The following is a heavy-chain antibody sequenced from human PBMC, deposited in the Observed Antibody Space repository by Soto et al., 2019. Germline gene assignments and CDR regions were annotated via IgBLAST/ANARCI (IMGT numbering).Heavy chain of an antibody. CDR1: GYTFTSYG. D-gene: IGHD1-1*01. CDR3: ARGRYGDY. CDR2: ISAHNGNT. Sequence: QVRLVQSGAEVKKPGASVKVSCKASGYTFTSYGITWVRQAPGQGLEWMGWISAHNGNTDYTQKLQGRVIVTRDTSTSTAYMELRSLRSDDTAVYYCARGRYGDYWGQGALVTVSS. J-gene: IGHJ4*02. V-gene: IGHV1-18*01.